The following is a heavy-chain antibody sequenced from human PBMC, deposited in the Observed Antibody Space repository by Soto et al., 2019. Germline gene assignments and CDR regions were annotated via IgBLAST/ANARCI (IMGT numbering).Heavy chain of an antibody. V-gene: IGHV1-2*04. CDR3: AREGYYDSSGYYYYGMDV. D-gene: IGHD3-22*01. CDR2: INPNSGGT. J-gene: IGHJ6*02. Sequence: ASVKVSCKASGGTFSSYAISWVRQAPGQGLEWMGGINPNSGGTNYAQKFQGWVTMTRDTSISTAYMELSRLRSDDTAVYYCAREGYYDSSGYYYYGMDVWGQGTTVTVSS. CDR1: GGTFSSYA.